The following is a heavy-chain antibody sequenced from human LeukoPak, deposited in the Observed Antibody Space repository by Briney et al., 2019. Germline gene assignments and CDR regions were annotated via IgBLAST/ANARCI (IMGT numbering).Heavy chain of an antibody. Sequence: SETLSLTCAVSGGSISSSNWWSWIRQPPGKGLEWIGEIYHSGSTNYNPSLKSRVTISVDKSKTQFSLKLSSVTAADTAVYYCARDAAVAVAGTSYYYYMDVWGKGTTVTISS. CDR3: ARDAAVAVAGTSYYYYMDV. CDR2: IYHSGST. J-gene: IGHJ6*03. CDR1: GGSISSSNW. V-gene: IGHV4-4*02. D-gene: IGHD6-19*01.